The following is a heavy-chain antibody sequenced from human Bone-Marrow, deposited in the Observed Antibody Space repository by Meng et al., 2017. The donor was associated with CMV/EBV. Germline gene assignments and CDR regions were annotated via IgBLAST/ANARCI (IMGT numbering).Heavy chain of an antibody. V-gene: IGHV3-7*01. CDR1: GFTFSSYW. J-gene: IGHJ6*02. Sequence: GESLKISCAASGFTFSSYWMSWVRQAPGKGLEWVANIKQDGSEKYYVDSVKGRFTISRDNAKNSLYLQMNSLRAEDTAVYYCARTDLSCSGGSCYPTGGDGLVTGNYYYGTDVWGQGTTATVSS. D-gene: IGHD2-15*01. CDR3: ARTDLSCSGGSCYPTGGDGLVTGNYYYGTDV. CDR2: IKQDGSEK.